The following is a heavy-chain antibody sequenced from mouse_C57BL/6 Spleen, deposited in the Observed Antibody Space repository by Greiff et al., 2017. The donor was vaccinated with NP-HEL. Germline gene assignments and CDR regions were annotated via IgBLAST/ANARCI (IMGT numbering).Heavy chain of an antibody. V-gene: IGHV1-50*01. Sequence: QVQLQQPGAELVKPGASVKLSCKASGYTFTSYWMQWVKQRPGQGLEWIGEIDPSDSYTNYNQKFKGKATLTVDTSSSTAYMQLSSLTSEDSAVYYCASYGSSNDYWGQGTTLTVSS. CDR2: IDPSDSYT. CDR1: GYTFTSYW. J-gene: IGHJ2*01. D-gene: IGHD1-1*01. CDR3: ASYGSSNDY.